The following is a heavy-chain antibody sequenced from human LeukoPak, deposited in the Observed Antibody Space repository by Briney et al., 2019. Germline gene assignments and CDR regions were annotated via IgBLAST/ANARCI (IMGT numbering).Heavy chain of an antibody. V-gene: IGHV3-48*01. CDR3: ARDHYYGSGSSYKDY. J-gene: IGHJ4*02. Sequence: GGSLRLSCAASGFTFSIYTMNWVRQAPGKGLEWVSYISSSSSTIYYADSVKGRFTISRDNAKNSLYLQMNSLRADDTAVYYCARDHYYGSGSSYKDYWGQGSLVTVSS. CDR2: ISSSSSTI. D-gene: IGHD3-10*01. CDR1: GFTFSIYT.